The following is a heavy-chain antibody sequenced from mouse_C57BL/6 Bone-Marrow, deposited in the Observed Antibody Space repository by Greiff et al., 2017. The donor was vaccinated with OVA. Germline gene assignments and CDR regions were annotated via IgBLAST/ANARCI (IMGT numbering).Heavy chain of an antibody. D-gene: IGHD2-3*01. CDR2: IYPGDGDT. J-gene: IGHJ2*01. CDR3: ARLYDGSYYLDD. CDR1: GYAFSSSW. Sequence: QVQLQQSGPELVKPGASVKISCKASGYAFSSSWMNWVKQRPGKGLEWIGRIYPGDGDTNYNGKFKGKATLTADKSSSTAYMQLSSLTSEDSAVYFCARLYDGSYYLDDWGQGTTLTVSS. V-gene: IGHV1-82*01.